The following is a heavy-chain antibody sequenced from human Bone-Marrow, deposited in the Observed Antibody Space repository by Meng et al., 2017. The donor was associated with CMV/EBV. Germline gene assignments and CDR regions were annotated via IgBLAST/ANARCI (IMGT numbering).Heavy chain of an antibody. D-gene: IGHD5-12*01. CDR3: ARNTGYHRLDN. CDR1: GFTFDDYA. CDR2: ISWNSGSI. V-gene: IGHV3-9*01. Sequence: SLKISCAASGFTFDDYAMHWVRQAPGKGLEWVSGISWNSGSIGYADSVEGRFTISRDNAKNSLYLHMNSLRAEDTALYYCARNTGYHRLDNWGRGTLVTVSS. J-gene: IGHJ4*02.